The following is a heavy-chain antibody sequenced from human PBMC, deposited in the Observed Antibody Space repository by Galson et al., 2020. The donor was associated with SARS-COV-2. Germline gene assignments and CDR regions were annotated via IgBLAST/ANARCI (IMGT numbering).Heavy chain of an antibody. J-gene: IGHJ6*02. Sequence: GESLKISCAASGFTFSSYAMHWVRQAPGKGLEWVAVISYDGSNKYYADSVKGRFTISRDNSKNTLYLQMNSLRAEDTAVYYCARDRRYYDFWSGYPPPYFIVSHYYYGMDVWGQGTTVTVSS. CDR2: ISYDGSNK. V-gene: IGHV3-30-3*01. D-gene: IGHD3-3*01. CDR3: ARDRRYYDFWSGYPPPYFIVSHYYYGMDV. CDR1: GFTFSSYA.